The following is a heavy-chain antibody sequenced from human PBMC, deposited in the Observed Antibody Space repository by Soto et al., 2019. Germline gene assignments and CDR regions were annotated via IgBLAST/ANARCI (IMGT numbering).Heavy chain of an antibody. CDR2: IYYSGST. V-gene: IGHV4-39*01. CDR1: GGSISSSSYY. Sequence: ASETLSLTCTVSGGSISSSSYYWGWIRQPPGKGLEWIGSIYYSGSTYYNPSLKSRVTISVDTSKNQFSLKLSSVTAADTAVYYCASSRLYYYYGMDVWGQGTTVTISS. CDR3: ASSRLYYYYGMDV. J-gene: IGHJ6*02.